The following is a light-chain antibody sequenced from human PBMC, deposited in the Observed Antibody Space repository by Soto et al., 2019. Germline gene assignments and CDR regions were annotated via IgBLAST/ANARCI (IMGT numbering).Light chain of an antibody. CDR2: GNS. CDR3: QSYDSSLSLVV. CDR1: SSNIGAGYY. V-gene: IGLV1-40*01. Sequence: QSVLTQPPSVSGAPGQRVTISCTGSSSNIGAGYYVHWYQQLPGTAPKLLIYGNSNRPSGVPDRFSGSKSGTSASLAITGLQSEDEADYYCQSYDSSLSLVVFGGGTKLTVL. J-gene: IGLJ2*01.